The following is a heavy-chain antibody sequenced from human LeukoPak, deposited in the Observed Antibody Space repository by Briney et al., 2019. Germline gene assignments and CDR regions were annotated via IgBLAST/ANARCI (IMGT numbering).Heavy chain of an antibody. D-gene: IGHD1-20*01. CDR2: IYYSGST. V-gene: IGHV4-59*12. CDR1: GGSISGYY. Sequence: PSETLSLTCTVSGGSISGYYWSWIRQPPGKGLEWLGYIYYSGSTNYNPSLKSRVTISVDTSKNQFSLKLSSVTAADTALYYCARGRITATSPLYWGQGSLVTVSS. J-gene: IGHJ4*02. CDR3: ARGRITATSPLY.